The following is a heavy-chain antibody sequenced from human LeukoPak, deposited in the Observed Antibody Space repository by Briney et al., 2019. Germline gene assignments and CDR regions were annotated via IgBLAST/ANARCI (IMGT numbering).Heavy chain of an antibody. J-gene: IGHJ4*02. D-gene: IGHD7-27*01. CDR3: ATGANWGSLAFDY. V-gene: IGHV3-9*01. Sequence: GGTLRLSCAASGSTFDDYAMHWVRQAPGKGLEWVSGISWNSGSIGYADSVKGRFTISRDNAKNSLYLQMNSLRAEDTALYYCATGANWGSLAFDYWGQGTLVTVSS. CDR2: ISWNSGSI. CDR1: GSTFDDYA.